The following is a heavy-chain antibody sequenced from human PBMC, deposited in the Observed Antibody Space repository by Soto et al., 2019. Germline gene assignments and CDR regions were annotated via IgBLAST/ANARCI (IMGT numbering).Heavy chain of an antibody. J-gene: IGHJ5*02. CDR2: NRWNGEAV. Sequence: ALRLSCSASGFTFEDFAMHWVRRVPGKGLEWVAGNRWNGEAVGYAASVKGRCTSSRDNAKKLLFLQMNSLRVDDTALYYCVKDGEAASPGWFDTWGQGTQVTSPQ. CDR1: GFTFEDFA. D-gene: IGHD6-6*01. V-gene: IGHV3-9*01. CDR3: VKDGEAASPGWFDT.